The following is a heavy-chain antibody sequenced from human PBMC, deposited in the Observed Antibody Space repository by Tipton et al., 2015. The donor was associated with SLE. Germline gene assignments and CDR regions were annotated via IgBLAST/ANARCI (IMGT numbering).Heavy chain of an antibody. Sequence: TLSLTCALYRGSFSGYSWSWIRQSPGRGLEWIGEFNHTGSTNYTPSLKRRVTISVDTSKNQLSLKLTSWTAADAAIYYCARGVAGYCFYYYMDVWGKGPTVTVSS. V-gene: IGHV4-34*01. J-gene: IGHJ6*03. CDR2: FNHTGST. CDR1: RGSFSGYS. D-gene: IGHD2-15*01. CDR3: ARGVAGYCFYYYMDV.